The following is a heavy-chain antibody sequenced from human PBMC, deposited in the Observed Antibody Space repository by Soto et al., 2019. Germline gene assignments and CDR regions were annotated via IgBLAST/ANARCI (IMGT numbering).Heavy chain of an antibody. CDR1: GGSISSGNDS. CDR3: ARDLHDYGDWYFDL. V-gene: IGHV4-30-2*01. J-gene: IGHJ2*01. CDR2: IFHSGCP. Sequence: QLRLQESGSGLVKPSQTLSLTCAVSGGSISSGNDSWSWIRQPPGKGLEWIGYIFHSGCPYYNPSLKSRVTISVDRSKNQFSLRLSSVTAADTAVYYCARDLHDYGDWYFDLWGRGTLVTVSS. D-gene: IGHD4-17*01.